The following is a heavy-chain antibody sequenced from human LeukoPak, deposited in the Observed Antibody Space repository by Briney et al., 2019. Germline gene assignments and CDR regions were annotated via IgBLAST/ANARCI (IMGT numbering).Heavy chain of an antibody. CDR1: GFTFSSYA. Sequence: GGSLRLSCAASGFTFSSYAMHWVRQAPGKGLEWVAVISYDGSNKYYAGSVKGRFTISRDNSKNTLYLQMNSLRAEDTAVYYCASHSSSWYDRFATINYWGQGTLVTVSS. CDR2: ISYDGSNK. J-gene: IGHJ4*02. V-gene: IGHV3-30-3*01. D-gene: IGHD6-13*01. CDR3: ASHSSSWYDRFATINY.